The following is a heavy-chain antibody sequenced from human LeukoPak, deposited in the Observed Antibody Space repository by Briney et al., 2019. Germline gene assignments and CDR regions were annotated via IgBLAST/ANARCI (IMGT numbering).Heavy chain of an antibody. CDR3: VKGRVCSSTSCYGGDY. J-gene: IGHJ4*02. D-gene: IGHD2-2*01. V-gene: IGHV3-64D*06. CDR1: GFTFSSYA. CDR2: ISSNGGST. Sequence: GGSLRLSCSASGFTFSSYAMHWVRQAPGKGLEYVSAISSNGGSTYYADSVKGRFTISRDNSKNTLYLQMSSLRAEDTAVCYCVKGRVCSSTSCYGGDYWGQGTLVTVSS.